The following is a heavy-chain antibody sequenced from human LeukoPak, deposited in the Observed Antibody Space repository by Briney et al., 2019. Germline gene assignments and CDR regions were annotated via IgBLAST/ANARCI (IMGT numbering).Heavy chain of an antibody. V-gene: IGHV1-69*13. CDR2: IIPIFGTA. CDR1: GGTFSSYA. Sequence: GASVKVSCKASGGTFSSYAISWVRQAPGQGLEWMGGIIPIFGTANYAQKFQGRVTITADESTSTAYMELSSLRSEDTAVYYCAGRPRWSQYFQHWGQGTLVTVSS. CDR3: AGRPRWSQYFQH. J-gene: IGHJ1*01. D-gene: IGHD6-13*01.